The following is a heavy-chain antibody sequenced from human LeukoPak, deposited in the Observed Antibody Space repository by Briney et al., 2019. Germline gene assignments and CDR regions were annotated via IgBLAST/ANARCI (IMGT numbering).Heavy chain of an antibody. D-gene: IGHD3-10*01. CDR1: GFTFRSYA. Sequence: GGSLRLSCAASGFTFRSYAMHWVRQAPGKGLEWVAVISYDGDNKYYADSVKGRFTVSRDNSRNTLYLQMDSLRVADTAVYSCARDPYGSGTYFPYFDYWGQGILVTASS. CDR3: ARDPYGSGTYFPYFDY. CDR2: ISYDGDNK. J-gene: IGHJ4*02. V-gene: IGHV3-30*04.